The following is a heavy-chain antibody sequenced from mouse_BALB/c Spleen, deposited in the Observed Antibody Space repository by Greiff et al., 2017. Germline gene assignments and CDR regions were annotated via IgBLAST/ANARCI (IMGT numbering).Heavy chain of an antibody. V-gene: IGHV14-3*02. J-gene: IGHJ4*01. CDR3: STVVEGGEAMDY. D-gene: IGHD1-1*01. CDR2: IDPANGNT. CDR1: GFNIKDTY. Sequence: EVQLQQSGAELVKPGASVKLSCTASGFNIKDTYMHWVKQRPEQGLEWIGRIDPANGNTKYDPKFQGKATITADTSSNTAYLQLSSLTSEDTAVYYCSTVVEGGEAMDYWGQGTSVTVSS.